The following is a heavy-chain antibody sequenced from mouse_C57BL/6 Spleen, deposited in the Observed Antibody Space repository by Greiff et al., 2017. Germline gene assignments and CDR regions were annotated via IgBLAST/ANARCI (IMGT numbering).Heavy chain of an antibody. CDR2: INPNNGGT. D-gene: IGHD1-1*01. J-gene: IGHJ3*01. CDR3: ARESALDYGSSSFAY. Sequence: EVQLQQSGPELVKPGASVKIPCKASGYTFTDYNMDWVKQSHGKSLEWIGAINPNNGGTIYNQKFKGKATLTVDKSYSTAYMELRSLTSEDTAVYYCARESALDYGSSSFAYWGQGTLVTVSA. V-gene: IGHV1-18*01. CDR1: GYTFTDYN.